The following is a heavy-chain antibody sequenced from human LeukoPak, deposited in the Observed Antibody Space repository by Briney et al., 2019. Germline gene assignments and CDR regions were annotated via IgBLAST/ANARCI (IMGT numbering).Heavy chain of an antibody. CDR1: GVSIRSPY. J-gene: IGHJ5*02. V-gene: IGHV4-59*08. Sequence: SETLSLTRTVSGVSIRSPYWSWIRPGPGGRLEWGGHIYYRGSSNYHPSLMRRVTISVDTSKNQSSLKVRSVTAADTAVYYCARNFGGNYEMENRFDPWGQGTLVTVSS. CDR2: IYYRGSS. D-gene: IGHD4-23*01. CDR3: ARNFGGNYEMENRFDP.